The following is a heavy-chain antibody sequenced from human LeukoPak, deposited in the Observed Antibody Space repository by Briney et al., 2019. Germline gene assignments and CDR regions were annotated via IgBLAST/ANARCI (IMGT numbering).Heavy chain of an antibody. J-gene: IGHJ4*02. D-gene: IGHD4-17*01. V-gene: IGHV4-31*03. CDR1: GGSISSGGYY. Sequence: SETLSLTCTVSGGSISSGGYYWSWIRQHPGKGLEWIGYIYHSGSTNYNPSLKSRVTISVDTSKNQFSLKLSSVTAADTAVYYCARGEQAYGDFDYWGQGTLVTVSS. CDR3: ARGEQAYGDFDY. CDR2: IYHSGST.